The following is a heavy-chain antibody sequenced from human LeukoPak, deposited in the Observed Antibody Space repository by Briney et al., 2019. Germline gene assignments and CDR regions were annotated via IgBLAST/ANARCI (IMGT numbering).Heavy chain of an antibody. D-gene: IGHD1-26*01. CDR1: GGTFSSYA. CDR2: IIPILGIA. J-gene: IGHJ4*02. Sequence: GASVKVSCKASGGTFSSYAISWVRQAPGQGLEWMGRIIPILGIANYAQKFQGRVTITADKSTSTAYMELSSLRSEDTAVYYCARDTSGSYFSSYDYWGQGTLVTVSS. CDR3: ARDTSGSYFSSYDY. V-gene: IGHV1-69*04.